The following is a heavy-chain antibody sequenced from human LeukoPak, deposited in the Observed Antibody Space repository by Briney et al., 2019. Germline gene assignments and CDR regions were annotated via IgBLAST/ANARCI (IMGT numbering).Heavy chain of an antibody. Sequence: SETLSLTCTVSGGSISSYYWSWIRRPPGKGLEWIGYIYYSGSTNYNPSLKSRVTISVDTSKNQFSLKLSSVTAADTAVYYCARAVLHQPYYYYGMDVWGQGTSVTVSS. D-gene: IGHD2/OR15-2a*01. V-gene: IGHV4-59*01. CDR3: ARAVLHQPYYYYGMDV. CDR2: IYYSGST. J-gene: IGHJ6*02. CDR1: GGSISSYY.